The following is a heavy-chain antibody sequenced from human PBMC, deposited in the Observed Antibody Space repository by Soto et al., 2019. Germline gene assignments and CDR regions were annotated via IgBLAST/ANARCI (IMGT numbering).Heavy chain of an antibody. CDR1: GXTVXSNY. Sequence: GGSLRLSCAASGXTVXSNYMSXVRQAXGIGLVWVAVISYDGSNKYYADSVKGRFTISRDNSKNTVSLHMNSLRAVDTALYYCAKDRPRRTSGYFFDYWGQGTPVTSPQ. D-gene: IGHD1-1*01. CDR3: AKDRPRRTSGYFFDY. V-gene: IGHV3-30*18. J-gene: IGHJ4*02. CDR2: ISYDGSNK.